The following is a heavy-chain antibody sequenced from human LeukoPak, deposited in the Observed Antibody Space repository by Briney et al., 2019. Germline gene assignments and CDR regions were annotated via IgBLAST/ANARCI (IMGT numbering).Heavy chain of an antibody. V-gene: IGHV3-7*01. CDR3: ARDQCSSTSCPYYYYGMDV. D-gene: IGHD2-2*01. Sequence: PGGSLRLSCAASGFTFSSYWMSWVRQAPGKGLEWVANIKQDGSEKYYVDSVKGRFTISRDNAKNSLYLQMNSLRAEDTAVYYCARDQCSSTSCPYYYYGMDVWGKGTTVTVSS. CDR2: IKQDGSEK. CDR1: GFTFSSYW. J-gene: IGHJ6*04.